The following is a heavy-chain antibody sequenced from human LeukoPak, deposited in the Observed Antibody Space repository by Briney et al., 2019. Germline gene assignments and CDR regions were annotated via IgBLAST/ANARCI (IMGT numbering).Heavy chain of an antibody. V-gene: IGHV1-69*13. CDR1: GGTFNNFA. CDR2: IIPMSGTT. D-gene: IGHD3-3*01. J-gene: IGHJ4*02. Sequence: SVKVSCKASGGTFNNFAISWVRQAPGQGLEWVGGIIPMSGTTNYAQKFQGRVTITADESTSTAYMELSSLRSEDTAIYYCASPVKYYDTWSGYPPFDYWGQGTLVTVSS. CDR3: ASPVKYYDTWSGYPPFDY.